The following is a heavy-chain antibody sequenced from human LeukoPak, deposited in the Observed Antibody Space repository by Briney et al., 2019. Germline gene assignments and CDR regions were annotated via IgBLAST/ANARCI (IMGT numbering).Heavy chain of an antibody. CDR2: IYYSGST. CDR1: GGSISSSSYY. V-gene: IGHV4-39*01. J-gene: IGHJ4*02. D-gene: IGHD2-21*02. Sequence: SETLSLTCTVSGGSISSSSYYWCWIRQPPGKGLEWTGSIYYSGSTSYNLSLKSRVTISVDTSKNQFSLKLTPVTAADTALYYCARHGHHGDHDYWGAGTLVTVSS. CDR3: ARHGHHGDHDY.